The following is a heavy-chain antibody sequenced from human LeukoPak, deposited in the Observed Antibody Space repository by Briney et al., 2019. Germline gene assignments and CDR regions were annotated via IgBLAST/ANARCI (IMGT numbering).Heavy chain of an antibody. V-gene: IGHV4-39*01. CDR3: ARPLHSSWDWFDP. J-gene: IGHJ5*02. Sequence: PSETLSLTCTVSGASIKNSPYYWGWIRQPPGKGLEWIGSVSEGGATYYNPSLKSRAIISVDTSKNQFSLNLNSVTAEDTAVYYWARPLHSSWDWFDPWGQGTRGTVSS. CDR2: VSEGGAT. CDR1: GASIKNSPYY. D-gene: IGHD6-13*01.